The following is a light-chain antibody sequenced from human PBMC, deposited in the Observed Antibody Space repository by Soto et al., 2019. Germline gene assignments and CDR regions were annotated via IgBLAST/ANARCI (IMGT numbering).Light chain of an antibody. CDR1: QSVLYNSDNKNY. J-gene: IGKJ4*01. CDR2: WAS. V-gene: IGKV4-1*01. Sequence: DIVMTQSPDSLAVSLGERATINCKSSQSVLYNSDNKNYLAWYQQQAGQPPKLLIYWASTRDSGVPDRFSGSGYGADFTLTINNLQAEDVAVYYCQQYYTTLSFGGGTKVEIK. CDR3: QQYYTTLS.